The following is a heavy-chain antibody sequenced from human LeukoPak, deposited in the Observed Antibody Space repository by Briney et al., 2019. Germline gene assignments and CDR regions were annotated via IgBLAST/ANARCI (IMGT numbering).Heavy chain of an antibody. J-gene: IGHJ4*02. D-gene: IGHD3-16*01. Sequence: GGSLRLSCAASGFSFNSDRMDWVRQAPGKGLGWVANIKHDESEKNYLDSVKGRFTISRDNAQNSLYLQMNGLRVEDTAVYYCTGRLDDWGQGTLVTVSS. CDR1: GFSFNSDR. CDR3: TGRLDD. V-gene: IGHV3-7*01. CDR2: IKHDESEK.